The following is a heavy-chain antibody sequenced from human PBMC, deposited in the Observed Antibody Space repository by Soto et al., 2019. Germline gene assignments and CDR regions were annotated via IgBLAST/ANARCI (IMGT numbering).Heavy chain of an antibody. J-gene: IGHJ5*02. CDR3: AKGPRLAKTQLWFDP. Sequence: GGSLRLSCAASGFTFSSYAMSWVRQAPGKGLEWVSAISGSGGSTYYADSVKGRFTISRDNSKNTLYLQMNSLRAEDTAVYYCAKGPRLAKTQLWFDPWGQGALVTVSS. D-gene: IGHD1-1*01. V-gene: IGHV3-23*01. CDR1: GFTFSSYA. CDR2: ISGSGGST.